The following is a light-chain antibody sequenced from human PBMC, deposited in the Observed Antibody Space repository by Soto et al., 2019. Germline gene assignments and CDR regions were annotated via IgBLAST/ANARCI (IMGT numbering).Light chain of an antibody. J-gene: IGKJ1*01. CDR2: DAS. V-gene: IGKV1-5*01. Sequence: DGPVTQSPSTLSASVGDRVTITCRASQSISSWLAWYQQKPGKAPKLLIYDASSLESGVPSRFSGSGSGTEFTLTISSLQPDDFATYYCQQYNSYWWTFGQGTKVDI. CDR1: QSISSW. CDR3: QQYNSYWWT.